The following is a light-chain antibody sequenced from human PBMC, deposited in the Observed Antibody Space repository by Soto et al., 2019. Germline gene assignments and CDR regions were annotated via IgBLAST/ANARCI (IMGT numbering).Light chain of an antibody. Sequence: QPASVSGSPGQSITISCTGTSSDVGGYNYVSWYQQHPGKAPKLMIYDVTNRPSGVSNRFSGSKSGNTASLTISGLQAEDEADYYCSSYTSTSTFVLFGGGTKVTVL. V-gene: IGLV2-14*01. CDR2: DVT. CDR1: SSDVGGYNY. CDR3: SSYTSTSTFVL. J-gene: IGLJ2*01.